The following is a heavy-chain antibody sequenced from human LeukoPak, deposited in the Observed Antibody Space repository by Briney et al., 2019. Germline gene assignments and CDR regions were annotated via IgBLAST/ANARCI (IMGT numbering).Heavy chain of an antibody. CDR3: ACYSDTSGYLDC. D-gene: IGHD3-22*01. V-gene: IGHV3-7*05. CDR1: GFTFTSYC. J-gene: IGHJ4*02. Sequence: PGGSLRLSCTASGFTFTSYCMSWVRQAPGKGLEWVANIKQDGSEKYYVDSVKGRFTISRDNAKNSLYLQMNSLRAEDTAVYYCACYSDTSGYLDCWGQGTLVTVSS. CDR2: IKQDGSEK.